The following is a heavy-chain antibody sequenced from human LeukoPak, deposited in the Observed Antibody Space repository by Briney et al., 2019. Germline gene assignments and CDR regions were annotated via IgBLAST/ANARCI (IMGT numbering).Heavy chain of an antibody. CDR3: AKDRYSSSWWYFDY. V-gene: IGHV3-23*01. D-gene: IGHD6-13*01. CDR2: IYENGGTT. J-gene: IGHJ4*02. Sequence: PGGSLRLSCVGSGFTFRSHAMSWVRQAPEKGLEFVSGIYENGGTTYYADSVKGRFTISRDNSKNTLYLQMNSLRAEDTAVYYCAKDRYSSSWWYFDYWGQGTLVTVSS. CDR1: GFTFRSHA.